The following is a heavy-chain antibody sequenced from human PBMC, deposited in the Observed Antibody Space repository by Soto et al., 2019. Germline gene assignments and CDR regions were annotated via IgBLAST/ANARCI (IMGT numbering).Heavy chain of an antibody. CDR1: GGSISSGGYS. V-gene: IGHV4-30-2*01. D-gene: IGHD4-4*01. CDR2: IYHSGST. J-gene: IGHJ4*02. CDR3: ARGMTTVTTIDY. Sequence: PSETLSLTCAVSGGSISSGGYSWSWIRQPPGKGLERIGYIYHSGSTYYNPSLKSRVTISVDRSKNQFSLKLSSVTAADTAVYYCARGMTTVTTIDYWGQGTLVTVSS.